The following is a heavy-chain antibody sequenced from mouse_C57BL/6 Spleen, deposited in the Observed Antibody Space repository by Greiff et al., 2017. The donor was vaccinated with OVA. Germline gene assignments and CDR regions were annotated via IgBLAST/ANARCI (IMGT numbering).Heavy chain of an antibody. D-gene: IGHD1-1*01. J-gene: IGHJ3*01. V-gene: IGHV2-6*01. CDR2: IWGVGST. Sequence: VQLQESGPGLVAPSQSLSITCTVSGFSLTSYGVDWVRQSPGKGLEWLGVIWGVGSTNFNSALKSRLSISKDNSKSQVFLKMNSLQTDDTAMYYCATSITTVVPFAYWGQGTLVTVSA. CDR3: ATSITTVVPFAY. CDR1: GFSLTSYG.